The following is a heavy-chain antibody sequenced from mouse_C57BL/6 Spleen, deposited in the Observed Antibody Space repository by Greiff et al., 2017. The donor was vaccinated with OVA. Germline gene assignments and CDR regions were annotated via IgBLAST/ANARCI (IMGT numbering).Heavy chain of an antibody. J-gene: IGHJ3*01. Sequence: VQLQQPGAELVRPGSSVKLSCKASGYTFTSYWMHWVKQRPIQGLEWIGNIDPSDSETHYNQKFKDKATLTVDKSSSTAYMQLSSRTSEDSAVYYCASSTGTRFAYWGQGTLVTVSA. V-gene: IGHV1-52*01. D-gene: IGHD4-1*02. CDR3: ASSTGTRFAY. CDR2: IDPSDSET. CDR1: GYTFTSYW.